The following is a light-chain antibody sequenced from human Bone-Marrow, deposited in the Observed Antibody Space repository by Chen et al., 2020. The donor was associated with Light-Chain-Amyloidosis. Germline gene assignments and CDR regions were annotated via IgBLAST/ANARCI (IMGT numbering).Light chain of an antibody. CDR3: SADTSRSLHV. CDR2: EVS. CDR1: SSDVGDFNY. J-gene: IGLJ1*01. V-gene: IGLV2-14*01. Sequence: QSALTQPASVSGSPGHSLTLSCTGSSSDVGDFNYVSWYQRHPGKAPKLIIDEVSNWPSGAANRFAGSKAGNTASLTSSGRQAEDEADDYCSADTSRSLHVFATGTKVTVL.